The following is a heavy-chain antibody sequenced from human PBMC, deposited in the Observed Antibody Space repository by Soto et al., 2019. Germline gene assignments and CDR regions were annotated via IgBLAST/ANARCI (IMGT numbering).Heavy chain of an antibody. D-gene: IGHD4-4*01. CDR2: INPDGNVG. J-gene: IGHJ4*02. CDR3: VGWGGHDYNY. CDR1: GFTFSTYW. V-gene: IGHV3-7*03. Sequence: VQLLGSGGGLVQPGGSLRLSCVGSGFTFSTYWMNWVRQAPGKGLEWVANINPDGNVGTYVDSVRGRFTTSRDNAKNSLYLQMNSMRADDTAVYFCVGWGGHDYNYWGQGIMVTVSS.